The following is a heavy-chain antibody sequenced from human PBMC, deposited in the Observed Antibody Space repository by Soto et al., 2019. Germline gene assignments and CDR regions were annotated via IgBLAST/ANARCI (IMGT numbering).Heavy chain of an antibody. V-gene: IGHV3-48*03. D-gene: IGHD2-15*01. J-gene: IGHJ3*01. CDR1: GFLFKNYE. CDR2: INDNSGTI. CDR3: VREYGSGGICSDAFDV. Sequence: EVQLVESGGGLVQPGGSLTLSCAASGFLFKNYEVDWVRQAPGKGPECISYINDNSGTIYYADSVRGRFTISRDNAKNSLYLQMNSLRAEDTAVYFCVREYGSGGICSDAFDVWGQGTLVTVSS.